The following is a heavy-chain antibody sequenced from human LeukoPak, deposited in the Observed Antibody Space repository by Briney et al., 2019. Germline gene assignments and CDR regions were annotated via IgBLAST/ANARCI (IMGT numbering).Heavy chain of an antibody. CDR3: ARDLAGANDY. D-gene: IGHD1-26*01. Sequence: GGSLRLSCAASGFTFSDYYMSWIRQAPGKGLEGVSYISSSGSTIYYADSVKGRFTISRDIAKTSLYLQMNSLRAEDTAVYNCARDLAGANDYWGQGTLVTVSS. CDR2: ISSSGSTI. CDR1: GFTFSDYY. J-gene: IGHJ4*02. V-gene: IGHV3-11*04.